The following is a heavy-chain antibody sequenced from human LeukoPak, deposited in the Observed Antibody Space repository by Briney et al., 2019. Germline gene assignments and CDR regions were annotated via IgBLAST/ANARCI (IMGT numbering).Heavy chain of an antibody. CDR3: AKKGVTANVDY. Sequence: GGSLRLSCATSGFSFSTYTMSWVRQAPGKGLEWVSAISGSGGSTYYADSVKGRFTISRGNSKNTLYLQMNSLRAEDTAVYYCAKKGVTANVDYWGQGTLVTVSS. CDR1: GFSFSTYT. J-gene: IGHJ4*02. D-gene: IGHD2-21*02. V-gene: IGHV3-23*01. CDR2: ISGSGGST.